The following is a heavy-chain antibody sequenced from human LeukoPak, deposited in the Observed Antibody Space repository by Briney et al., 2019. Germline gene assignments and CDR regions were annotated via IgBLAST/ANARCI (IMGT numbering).Heavy chain of an antibody. V-gene: IGHV3-66*01. D-gene: IGHD6-19*01. CDR3: ARVLSGSGCFVP. CDR1: GFTVSSNY. Sequence: GGSLRLSCAASGFTVSSNYVSWVRQAPGKGLEWVSVIYSGGSTYYADSVKGRFTISRDNSKNTLYLQMNSLRAEDTAVYYCARVLSGSGCFVPWGQGTLVTVSS. J-gene: IGHJ5*02. CDR2: IYSGGST.